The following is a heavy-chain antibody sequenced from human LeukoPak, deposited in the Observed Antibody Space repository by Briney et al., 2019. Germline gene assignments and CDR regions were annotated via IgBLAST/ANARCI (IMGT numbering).Heavy chain of an antibody. V-gene: IGHV4-39*07. D-gene: IGHD6-13*01. CDR1: GGSISSSSYY. CDR2: IYYSGST. CDR3: VGMLAAAGTTDY. J-gene: IGHJ4*02. Sequence: SETLSLTCTVSGGSISSSSYYWGWIRQPPGKGLEWIGSIYYSGSTYYNPSLKSRVTISVDTSKNQFSLKLSSVTAADTAVYYCVGMLAAAGTTDYWGQGTLVTVSS.